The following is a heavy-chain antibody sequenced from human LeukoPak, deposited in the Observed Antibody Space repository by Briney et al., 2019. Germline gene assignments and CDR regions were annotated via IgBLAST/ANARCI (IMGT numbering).Heavy chain of an antibody. CDR2: ISAYNGNT. J-gene: IGHJ6*02. CDR3: ARDKILSGSSWYYKAYYYYYGMDV. CDR1: GYTFTSYG. D-gene: IGHD6-13*01. Sequence: ASVKVSCKASGYTFTSYGISWVRQRPGQGLEWMGWISAYNGNTNYAQKLQGRVTMTTDTSTSTAYMELRSLRSDDTAVYYCARDKILSGSSWYYKAYYYYYGMDVWGQGTTVTVSS. V-gene: IGHV1-18*01.